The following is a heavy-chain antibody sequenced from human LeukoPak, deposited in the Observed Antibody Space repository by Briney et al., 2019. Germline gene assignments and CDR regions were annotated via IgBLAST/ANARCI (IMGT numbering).Heavy chain of an antibody. Sequence: SETLSLTCTVSGGSITSSSSYRGWIRQPPGKGLEWIGSIYYTGATYSNPSLKSRVTISIDTSKNQFSLRLSSVTAADTAIYYCATAVSGSYYHFDYWGQGTLVTVSS. CDR1: GGSITSSSSY. CDR3: ATAVSGSYYHFDY. J-gene: IGHJ4*02. D-gene: IGHD3-10*01. V-gene: IGHV4-39*01. CDR2: IYYTGAT.